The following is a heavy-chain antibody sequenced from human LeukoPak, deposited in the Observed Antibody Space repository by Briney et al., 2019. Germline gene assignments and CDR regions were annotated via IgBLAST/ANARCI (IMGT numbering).Heavy chain of an antibody. Sequence: GESLKISGKGSGYSINNYWIGWARQLPGKGLEWMGIIYPADSDIRYSPSCQGQVTTSYDKTIRTAYLQWSSPKASHTAMYYCAGQEYCSGGSCYTWFDPWGQGTLVIVSS. J-gene: IGHJ5*02. CDR1: GYSINNYW. CDR2: IYPADSDI. CDR3: AGQEYCSGGSCYTWFDP. V-gene: IGHV5-51*01. D-gene: IGHD2-15*01.